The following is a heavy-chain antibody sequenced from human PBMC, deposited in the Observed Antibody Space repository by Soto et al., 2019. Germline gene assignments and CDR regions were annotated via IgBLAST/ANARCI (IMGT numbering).Heavy chain of an antibody. CDR2: VNGDGSST. J-gene: IGHJ4*02. CDR1: GFTFNSHW. D-gene: IGHD6-6*01. Sequence: EVQLVESGGGLVQPGGSLRLSCAASGFTFNSHWMHWVRQAPGKGLVWVSRVNGDGSSTNYADSVMGRFTISRDNAKNTVYLQMSSLRAEDTAVLYCARGIRGSYGFLLWGQGTQVTVSS. V-gene: IGHV3-74*01. CDR3: ARGIRGSYGFLL.